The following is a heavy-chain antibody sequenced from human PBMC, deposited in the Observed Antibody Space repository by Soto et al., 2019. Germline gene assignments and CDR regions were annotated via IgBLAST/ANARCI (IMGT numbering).Heavy chain of an antibody. V-gene: IGHV4-30-4*01. D-gene: IGHD6-19*01. J-gene: IGHJ6*02. CDR2: IYYSGST. CDR1: GGSISSGDYY. CDR3: AWRVAGNLYYYYGIDV. Sequence: SETLSLTCTVSGGSISSGDYYWSWIRQPPGKGLEWIGYIYYSGSTYYNPSLKSRVTISVDTSKNQFSLKLSSVTAADTAVYYCAWRVAGNLYYYYGIDVWGQGTTVTVS.